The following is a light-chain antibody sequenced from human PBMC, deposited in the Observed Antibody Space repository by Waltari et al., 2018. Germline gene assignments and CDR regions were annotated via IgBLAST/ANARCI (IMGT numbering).Light chain of an antibody. J-gene: IGLJ3*02. CDR3: GTWDDSLSRPV. Sequence: QSVLTQPPSASGTPGQRVTISCSGSSSNIESNYVYWYQQFPGTAPKVLMFKNNQPSGVSDRFSASKSGASASLAISGLRSDDEADYYCGTWDDSLSRPVFGGGTKLTVL. CDR1: SSNIESNY. CDR2: KNN. V-gene: IGLV1-47*01.